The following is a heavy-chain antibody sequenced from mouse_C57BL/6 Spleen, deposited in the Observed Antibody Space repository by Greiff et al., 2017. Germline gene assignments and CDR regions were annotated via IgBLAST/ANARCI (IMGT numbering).Heavy chain of an antibody. D-gene: IGHD1-1*01. J-gene: IGHJ4*01. CDR3: ARWYYYSSSYDAMDY. V-gene: IGHV1-22*01. CDR2: INSNNGGS. CDR1: GYTITDYN. Sequence: EVQLQQSGPELVKPGASVKMSCKASGYTITDYNMHWVKQSHGKSLEWIGYINSNNGGSSYNQKFKGKATLTVNKSSSTAYMELRSLTSEDSAVYYCARWYYYSSSYDAMDYWGQGTSVTVSS.